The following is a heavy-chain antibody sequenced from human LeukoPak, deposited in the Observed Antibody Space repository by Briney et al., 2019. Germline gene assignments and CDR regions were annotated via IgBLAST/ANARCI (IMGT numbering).Heavy chain of an antibody. D-gene: IGHD3-3*01. CDR2: ISYDGSNK. Sequence: GSLRPSLGSLGFNFHWFCHALGRQGSGQGVGGVAVISYDGSNKYYADSVKGRFTISRDNSKNTLYLQMNSLRAEDTAVYYCAKEYYDFWSGIMDWGQGTLVTVSS. V-gene: IGHV3-30*18. J-gene: IGHJ4*02. CDR1: FNFHWFC. CDR3: AKEYYDFWSGIMD.